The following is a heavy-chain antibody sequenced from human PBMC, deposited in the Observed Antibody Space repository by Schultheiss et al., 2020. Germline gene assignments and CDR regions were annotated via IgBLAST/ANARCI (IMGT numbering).Heavy chain of an antibody. CDR1: GGSFSGYY. J-gene: IGHJ5*02. CDR3: ARASNGAARRWFDP. V-gene: IGHV4-31*11. Sequence: SETLSLTCAVYGGSFSGYYWSWIRQHPGKGLEWIGYIYYSGSTYYNPSLKSRVTISVDTSKNQFSLKLSSVTAADTAVYYCARASNGAARRWFDPWGQGILVTVSS. D-gene: IGHD6-6*01. CDR2: IYYSGST.